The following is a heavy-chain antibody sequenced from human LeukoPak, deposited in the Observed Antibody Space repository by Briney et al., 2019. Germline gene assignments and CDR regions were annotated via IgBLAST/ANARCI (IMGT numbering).Heavy chain of an antibody. CDR2: IYSGGST. CDR1: GFTVSSNY. D-gene: IGHD2-2*01. V-gene: IGHV3-66*02. Sequence: PGGSLRLSCAASGFTVSSNYMSWVRQAPGKGLEWVSVIYSGGSTYYADSVRGRFTISRDNSKNTLYLQMNSLRADDTAVYYCARGVPCSSTSCYYFDYWGQGTLVTVPS. J-gene: IGHJ4*02. CDR3: ARGVPCSSTSCYYFDY.